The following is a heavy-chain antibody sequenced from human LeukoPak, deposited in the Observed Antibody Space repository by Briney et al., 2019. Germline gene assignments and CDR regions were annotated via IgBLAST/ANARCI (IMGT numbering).Heavy chain of an antibody. V-gene: IGHV1-18*01. J-gene: IGHJ4*02. CDR1: GYTFTSYG. CDR2: ISAYNGNT. D-gene: IGHD6-19*01. Sequence: ASVKVSCKASGYTFTSYGISWVRQAPGQGLEWMGWISAYNGNTNYAQKLQGRVTMTTDTSTSTAYMELSSLRSEDTAVYYCARASDSSGWLDYWGQGTLVTVSS. CDR3: ARASDSSGWLDY.